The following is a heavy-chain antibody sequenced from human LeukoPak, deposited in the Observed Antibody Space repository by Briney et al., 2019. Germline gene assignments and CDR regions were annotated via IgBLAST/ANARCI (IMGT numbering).Heavy chain of an antibody. V-gene: IGHV6-1*01. Sequence: SQTLSLTCAISGDSVSSNSAAWNWIRQSPSRGLEWLGRAYYRSKWYNGYVVSVKSRITINPDTSKNQFSLQLKSVTPEDTAVYYCARGNAGYIDYWGQGTLVTVSS. CDR1: GDSVSSNSAA. CDR2: AYYRSKWYN. D-gene: IGHD2-2*02. J-gene: IGHJ4*02. CDR3: ARGNAGYIDY.